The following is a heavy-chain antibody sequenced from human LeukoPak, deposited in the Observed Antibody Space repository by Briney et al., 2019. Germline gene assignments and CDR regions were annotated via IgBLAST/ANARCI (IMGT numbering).Heavy chain of an antibody. Sequence: ASVKVSCKASGYTFTGYHMHWVRQAPAQGLEWMGIINPSGGSTTYAEKFQGRVTMTRDTSTSTVYMELSSLRSEDTAVYYCARDSLRTAIAMAGGNWFDPWGQGTLVTVSS. J-gene: IGHJ5*02. CDR1: GYTFTGYH. V-gene: IGHV1-46*01. CDR2: INPSGGST. D-gene: IGHD6-19*01. CDR3: ARDSLRTAIAMAGGNWFDP.